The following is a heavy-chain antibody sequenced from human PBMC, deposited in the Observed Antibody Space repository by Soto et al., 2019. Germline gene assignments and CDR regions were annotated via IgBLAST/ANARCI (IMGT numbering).Heavy chain of an antibody. J-gene: IGHJ5*02. Sequence: SQTLSLTCAISGHSVSSNRAAWNWITQSPSRGLEWLGRTYYRSKWYNDYAVSVKSRITINPDTSKNQFSLQLNSVTPEDTAVYYCARDLSDIVVVPAALHWFDPWGQGTLVTVSS. D-gene: IGHD2-2*01. CDR2: TYYRSKWYN. V-gene: IGHV6-1*01. CDR3: ARDLSDIVVVPAALHWFDP. CDR1: GHSVSSNRAA.